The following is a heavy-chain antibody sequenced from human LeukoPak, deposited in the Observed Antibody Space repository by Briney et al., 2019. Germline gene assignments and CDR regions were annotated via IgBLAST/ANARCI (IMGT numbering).Heavy chain of an antibody. CDR3: ARDVGGHGYWYFDL. CDR2: IYYSGST. J-gene: IGHJ2*01. CDR1: GGSISSYY. Sequence: SETLSLSCTVAGGSISSYYWSWIRQPPGKGLEWTGYIYYSGSTNYNPSLKSRVTISVDTSKNQFSLKLSSVTAADTAVYYCARDVGGHGYWYFDLWGRGNLVTVSS. D-gene: IGHD1-26*01. V-gene: IGHV4-59*01.